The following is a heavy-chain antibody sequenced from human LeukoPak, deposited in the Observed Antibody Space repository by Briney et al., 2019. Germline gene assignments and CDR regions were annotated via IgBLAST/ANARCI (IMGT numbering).Heavy chain of an antibody. V-gene: IGHV5-51*01. CDR2: IYPADSDT. CDR3: ARHSPFDSSGYYLDY. Sequence: GESLKTSCKGSGYSFTSYWIGWVRQMPGKGLEWMGIIYPADSDTRYSPSFQGQVTISADKSISTAYLQWSSLKASDTAIYYRARHSPFDSSGYYLDYWGQGTLVTVSS. J-gene: IGHJ4*02. CDR1: GYSFTSYW. D-gene: IGHD3-22*01.